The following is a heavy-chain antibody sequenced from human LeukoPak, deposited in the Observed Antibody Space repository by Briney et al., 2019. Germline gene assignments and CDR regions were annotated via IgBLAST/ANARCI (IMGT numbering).Heavy chain of an antibody. D-gene: IGHD3-10*01. CDR1: GGTFSSYA. CDR2: IIPIFGTA. CDR3: ARKFPDGGVRGAHDGYYMDV. V-gene: IGHV1-69*06. Sequence: ASVKVSCKASGGTFSSYAISWVRQAPGQGLEWMGGIIPIFGTANYAQKFQGRVTITADKSTSTAYMELSSLRSEDTAVYYCARKFPDGGVRGAHDGYYMDVWGKGTTVTVSS. J-gene: IGHJ6*03.